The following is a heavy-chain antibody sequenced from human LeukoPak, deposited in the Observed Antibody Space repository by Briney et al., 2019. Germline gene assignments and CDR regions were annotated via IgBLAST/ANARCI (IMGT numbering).Heavy chain of an antibody. D-gene: IGHD6-13*01. V-gene: IGHV3-33*01. J-gene: IGHJ4*02. CDR3: ARGEQLEN. CDR2: KWYDGSKK. CDR1: GFTFSSFG. Sequence: PGRSLRLSCAASGFTFSSFGMHWVRQAPGKGLEWVAIKWYDGSKKYYADSLRGRFTISRDNSKNTLYLQMNSLRAEDTAVYYCARGEQLENWGQGTLVTVSS.